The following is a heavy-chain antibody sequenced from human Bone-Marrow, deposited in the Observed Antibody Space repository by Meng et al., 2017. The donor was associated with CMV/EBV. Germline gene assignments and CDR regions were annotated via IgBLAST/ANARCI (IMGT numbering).Heavy chain of an antibody. CDR3: ARGTGIAARPRAFDY. J-gene: IGHJ4*02. CDR1: GFTFSDYY. D-gene: IGHD6-6*01. V-gene: IGHV3-11*04. Sequence: SGFTFSDYYMSWIRQAPGKGLEWVSYISSSGSTIYYADSVKGRFTISRDNAKNSLYLQMNSLRAEDTAVYYCARGTGIAARPRAFDYWGQGTLVTVS. CDR2: ISSSGSTI.